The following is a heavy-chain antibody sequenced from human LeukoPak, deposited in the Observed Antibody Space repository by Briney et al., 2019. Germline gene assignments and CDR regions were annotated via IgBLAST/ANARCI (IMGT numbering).Heavy chain of an antibody. CDR3: AKDFFGAFDI. CDR2: ISSSNNYI. V-gene: IGHV3-21*06. Sequence: GGSLRLSCAASGFTFSSYTMTWVRQAPGKGLEWVSSISSSNNYIYYADSLRGRFTISRDNAKNSLYLQMNSLRAEDTAVYYCAKDFFGAFDIWGQGTMVTVSS. D-gene: IGHD3-3*01. CDR1: GFTFSSYT. J-gene: IGHJ3*02.